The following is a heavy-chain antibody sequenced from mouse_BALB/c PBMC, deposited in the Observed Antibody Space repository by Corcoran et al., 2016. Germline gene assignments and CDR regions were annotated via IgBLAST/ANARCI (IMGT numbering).Heavy chain of an antibody. CDR3: ARRELLNWDEEAWFAY. V-gene: IGHV9-1*02. CDR1: GYTFTNYG. CDR2: INTYTGEP. D-gene: IGHD4-1*01. J-gene: IGHJ3*01. Sequence: QIQLVQSGPELKKPGETVKISCKASGYTFTNYGMNWVKQAPGKGLKWMGWINTYTGEPTYADDFKGRFAFSLETSASTAYLQINNLKNEDMATYFCARRELLNWDEEAWFAYWGQGTLVTVSA.